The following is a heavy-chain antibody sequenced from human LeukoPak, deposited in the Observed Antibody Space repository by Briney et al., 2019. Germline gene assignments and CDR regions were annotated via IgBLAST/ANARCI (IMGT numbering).Heavy chain of an antibody. CDR3: ARGGGEDDFWSGYFRRGYYYYMDV. D-gene: IGHD3-3*01. Sequence: ASVKVSCKASGYTFTSYDINWVRQATGQGLEWMGWMNPNSGNAGYAQKFQGRVTMTRNTSISTAYMELSSLRSEDTAVYYCARGGGEDDFWSGYFRRGYYYYMDVWGKGTTVTVSS. CDR2: MNPNSGNA. CDR1: GYTFTSYD. V-gene: IGHV1-8*01. J-gene: IGHJ6*03.